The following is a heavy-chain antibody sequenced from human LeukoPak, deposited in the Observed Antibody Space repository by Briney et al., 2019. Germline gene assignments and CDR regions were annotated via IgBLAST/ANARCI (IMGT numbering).Heavy chain of an antibody. D-gene: IGHD2-15*01. CDR3: ARDRVYRYCSGGSCSYGMDV. CDR1: GFTFSSYD. J-gene: IGHJ6*02. CDR2: IGTAGDT. Sequence: PGGSLRLSCAASGFTFSSYDMHWVRQATGKGLEWVSAIGTAGDTYYPGSVKGRFTISRENAKNSLYLQMNSLRAEDTAVYYCARDRVYRYCSGGSCSYGMDVWGQGTTVTVSS. V-gene: IGHV3-13*01.